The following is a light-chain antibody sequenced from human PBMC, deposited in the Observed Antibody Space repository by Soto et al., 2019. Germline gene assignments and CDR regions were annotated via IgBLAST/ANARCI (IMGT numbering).Light chain of an antibody. CDR1: QSVGPN. V-gene: IGKV3-15*01. CDR3: QQYDNWPPPIT. CDR2: GAS. Sequence: EIVMTQSPGTLSVSPGERATLSCRASQSVGPNLAWYQQKPGRAPRLLIYGASTKATVIPARLSADGSGTEFTLTISSLQSEDFVVYYCQQYDNWPPPITFGQGARLEIK. J-gene: IGKJ5*01.